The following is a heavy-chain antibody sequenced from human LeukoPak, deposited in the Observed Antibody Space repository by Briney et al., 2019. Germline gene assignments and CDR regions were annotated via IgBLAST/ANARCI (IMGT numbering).Heavy chain of an antibody. J-gene: IGHJ4*02. CDR1: GFTFRSYW. Sequence: GGSLRLSCAASGFTFRSYWMSWVRQAPGKGLEWVANISQDGTGKYYLDSVKGRFTISRDNAKKSLNLQMNSLRAEDTALYYCARDGHPFYYWGQGTLVTVSS. V-gene: IGHV3-7*03. CDR3: ARDGHPFYY. CDR2: ISQDGTGK.